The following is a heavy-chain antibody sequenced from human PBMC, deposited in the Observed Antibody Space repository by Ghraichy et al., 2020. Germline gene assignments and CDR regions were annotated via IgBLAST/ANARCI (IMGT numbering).Heavy chain of an antibody. CDR2: IKKDGSEK. D-gene: IGHD6-19*01. Sequence: GGSLRLSCAASGFIFSGYWMSWVRQAPGKGPEWVANIKKDGSEKYYVDSVKGRFTISRDNADNSLYLQMNRLRAEDTAVYYCARDLGGGWYFDYWGQGALVTVSS. CDR1: GFIFSGYW. J-gene: IGHJ4*02. V-gene: IGHV3-7*01. CDR3: ARDLGGGWYFDY.